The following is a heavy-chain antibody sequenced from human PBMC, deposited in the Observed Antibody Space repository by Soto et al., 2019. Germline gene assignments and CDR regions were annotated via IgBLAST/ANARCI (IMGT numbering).Heavy chain of an antibody. CDR2: LSSGSFYI. D-gene: IGHD3-3*01. J-gene: IGHJ6*02. CDR3: AREANTIYAPHGLDV. CDR1: GFPFDSYS. V-gene: IGHV3-21*01. Sequence: GGSLRLSCAVSGFPFDSYSMSWVRQAPGQGLEWLASLSSGSFYIFHADSIRGRFTISRDDAKNLLFLQMNSLTIEDTATYYCAREANTIYAPHGLDVWGRGTAVTVS.